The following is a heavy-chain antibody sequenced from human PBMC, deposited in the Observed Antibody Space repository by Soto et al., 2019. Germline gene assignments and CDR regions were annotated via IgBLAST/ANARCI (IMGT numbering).Heavy chain of an antibody. CDR1: GGSFSGYY. CDR2: INHSGST. CDR3: ARVDDSSGYYKLDFDY. V-gene: IGHV4-34*01. J-gene: IGHJ4*02. Sequence: QVQLQQWGAGLLKPSETLSLTCAVYGGSFSGYYWSWIRQPPGKGLEWIGEINHSGSTNYNPSLKSRVTISVDTSKNQFSLKLSSVTAADTAVYYCARVDDSSGYYKLDFDYWGQGTLVTVSS. D-gene: IGHD3-22*01.